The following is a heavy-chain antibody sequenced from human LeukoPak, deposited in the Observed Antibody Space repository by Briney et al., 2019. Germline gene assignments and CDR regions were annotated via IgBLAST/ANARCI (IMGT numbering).Heavy chain of an antibody. CDR1: GFTFSSYS. V-gene: IGHV3-21*01. CDR2: ISSSSSYI. CDR3: ASSYYYDNSGYFGY. Sequence: GGSLRLSCAASGFTFSSYSMNWVRQAPGKGLEWVSFISSSSSYIYYADSVKGRFTISRDNAKNSLYLQMNSLRAEDTAVYYCASSYYYDNSGYFGYWGRGTLVTVSS. D-gene: IGHD3-22*01. J-gene: IGHJ4*02.